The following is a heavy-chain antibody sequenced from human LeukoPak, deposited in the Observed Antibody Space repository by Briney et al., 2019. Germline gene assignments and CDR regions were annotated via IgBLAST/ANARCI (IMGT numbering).Heavy chain of an antibody. V-gene: IGHV3-30*02. CDR2: IRYDGSNK. Sequence: GGSLRLSCAASGFTFSSYGMHWVRQAPGKGLEWVAFIRYDGSNKYYADSVKGRFTISRDNSKNTLYLQMNGLRAEDTAVYYCAKDAPVPRIAAALYNWFDPWGQGTLVTVSS. CDR1: GFTFSSYG. CDR3: AKDAPVPRIAAALYNWFDP. J-gene: IGHJ5*02. D-gene: IGHD6-13*01.